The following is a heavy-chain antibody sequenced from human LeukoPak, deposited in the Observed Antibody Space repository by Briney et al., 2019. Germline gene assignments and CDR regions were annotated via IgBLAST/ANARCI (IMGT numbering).Heavy chain of an antibody. CDR1: GFTFSSYW. D-gene: IGHD3-16*01. V-gene: IGHV3-74*01. CDR2: INSDGSST. CDR3: ARDRAAGAYPWYFDY. Sequence: PGGSLRLSCAASGFTFSSYWMHWVRQAPGKGLVWVSRINSDGSSTSYADSVKGRFTISRDNAKNTLCLQMNSLRAEDTAVYYCARDRAAGAYPWYFDYWGQGTLVTVSS. J-gene: IGHJ4*02.